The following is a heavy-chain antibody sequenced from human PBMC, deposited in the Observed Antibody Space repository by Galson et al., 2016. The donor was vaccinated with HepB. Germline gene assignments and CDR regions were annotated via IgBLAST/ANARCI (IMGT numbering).Heavy chain of an antibody. D-gene: IGHD3-10*01. CDR1: GYSFTTYW. Sequence: QSGAEVKKPGESLKISCKGSGYSFTTYWIAWVRQLPGKGLEWMGIIYPGDSETRYSPSFQGQVTFSVDKTFTTAYLQWSSLKASDSAIIYCARLRYYGSGDFDSWGQGTLVTVSS. V-gene: IGHV5-51*01. CDR2: IYPGDSET. J-gene: IGHJ4*02. CDR3: ARLRYYGSGDFDS.